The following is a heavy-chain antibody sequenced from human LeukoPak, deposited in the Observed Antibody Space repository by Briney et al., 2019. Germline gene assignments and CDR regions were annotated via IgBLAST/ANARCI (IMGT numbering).Heavy chain of an antibody. J-gene: IGHJ6*02. CDR2: IYYSGSI. V-gene: IGHV4-30-4*01. D-gene: IGHD3-10*01. CDR3: ARGGGITDNGMDV. CDR1: GGSISSGAYF. Sequence: SETLSLTCGVSGGSISSGAYFWSWIRQPPGKGLEWIGYIYYSGSIYYNPSLKSRATISVDTSKNQFSLKLSSVTAADTAVYYCARGGGITDNGMDVWGQGTTVTVSS.